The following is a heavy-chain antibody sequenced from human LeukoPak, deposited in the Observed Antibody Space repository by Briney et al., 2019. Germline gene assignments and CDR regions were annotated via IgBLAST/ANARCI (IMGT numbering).Heavy chain of an antibody. D-gene: IGHD4-17*01. CDR3: AIKNDYGDYGGFDP. V-gene: IGHV3-66*01. CDR1: GFTVSSNY. J-gene: IGHJ5*02. Sequence: GGSLRLSCAASGFTVSSNYMSWVRQAPGKGLEWVSVIYSGGSTYYADSVKGRFTISRDNSKNTLYLQMNSLRAEDTAVYYCAIKNDYGDYGGFDPWGQGTLVTVSS. CDR2: IYSGGST.